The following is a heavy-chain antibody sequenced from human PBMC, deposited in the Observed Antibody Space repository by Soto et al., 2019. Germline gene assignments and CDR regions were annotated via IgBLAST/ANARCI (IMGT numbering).Heavy chain of an antibody. J-gene: IGHJ4*02. Sequence: GGSLRLSCAASGFTFSSYAMSWVRQAPGKGLVWVSRINSDGSSTNYADSVKGRFTISRDNAKNTLSLQMNSLRAEDTAVYYCARSTTGTFDYWGQGTLVTVSS. CDR2: INSDGSST. V-gene: IGHV3-74*01. D-gene: IGHD1-1*01. CDR3: ARSTTGTFDY. CDR1: GFTFSSYA.